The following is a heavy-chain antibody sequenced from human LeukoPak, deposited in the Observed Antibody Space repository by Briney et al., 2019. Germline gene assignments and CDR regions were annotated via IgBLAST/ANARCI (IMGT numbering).Heavy chain of an antibody. V-gene: IGHV3-21*01. CDR3: ARVGPPGRDFWSGYYPSITSDYFDY. Sequence: GGSLRLSCAASGFTFSSYSMNWVRQAPGKGLEWVSSISSSSSYIYYADSVKGRFTISRDNAKNSLYLQMNSLRAEDTAVYYCARVGPPGRDFWSGYYPSITSDYFDYWGQGTLVTVSS. J-gene: IGHJ4*02. D-gene: IGHD3-3*01. CDR1: GFTFSSYS. CDR2: ISSSSSYI.